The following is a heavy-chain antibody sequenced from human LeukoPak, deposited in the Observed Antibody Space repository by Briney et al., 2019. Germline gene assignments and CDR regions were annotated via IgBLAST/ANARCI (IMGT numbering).Heavy chain of an antibody. J-gene: IGHJ4*02. Sequence: HPGGSLRLSCEASGFTFSAYAMTWVRQAPGKGLEWVSSIGSDNKPHYSESVKGRFAISRDNSKSMLFLQLNGLRAEDTAVYYCARGWQDGYIGFDYWGQGTLVTVSS. V-gene: IGHV3-23*05. CDR3: ARGWQDGYIGFDY. D-gene: IGHD5-24*01. CDR1: GFTFSAYA. CDR2: IGSDNKP.